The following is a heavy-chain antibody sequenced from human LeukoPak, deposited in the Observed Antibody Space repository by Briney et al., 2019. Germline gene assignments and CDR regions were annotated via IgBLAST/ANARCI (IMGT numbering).Heavy chain of an antibody. D-gene: IGHD2-2*02. CDR2: INHSGST. CDR1: GGSFGGYY. Sequence: SETLSLTCAVYGGSFGGYYWSWIRQPPGKGLEWIGEINHSGSTNYNPSLKSRVTISVDTSKNQFSLKLSSVTAADTAVYYCARGIVVVPAAIENTQPYYYYMDVWGKGTTVTVSS. J-gene: IGHJ6*03. V-gene: IGHV4-34*01. CDR3: ARGIVVVPAAIENTQPYYYYMDV.